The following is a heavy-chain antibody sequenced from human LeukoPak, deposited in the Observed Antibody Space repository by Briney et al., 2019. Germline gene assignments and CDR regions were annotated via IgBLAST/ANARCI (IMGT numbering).Heavy chain of an antibody. V-gene: IGHV3-7*03. D-gene: IGHD5-18*01. Sequence: GGSLRLSCAASGFTFSSYWMTWVRQAPRKGLEWVANMNQDGSEKYYVDSVKGRFTISRDNSKNTLSLQMNSLRVEDTAIYYCTKNVMVKRYIDYWGQGTVVTVSS. J-gene: IGHJ4*02. CDR2: MNQDGSEK. CDR1: GFTFSSYW. CDR3: TKNVMVKRYIDY.